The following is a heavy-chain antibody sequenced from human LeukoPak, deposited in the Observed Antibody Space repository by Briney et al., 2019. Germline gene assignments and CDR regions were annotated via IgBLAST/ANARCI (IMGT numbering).Heavy chain of an antibody. Sequence: KPSETLSLTCTVSGGSISSYYWSWIRQPPGKGLEWIGYIYYSGSTNYNPSLKSRVTISVDTSKNQFSLKLSSVTAADTAVYYCAGGRSPQAPLPDAFDIWGQGTMVTVSS. D-gene: IGHD3-10*01. CDR1: GGSISSYY. J-gene: IGHJ3*02. CDR2: IYYSGST. V-gene: IGHV4-59*01. CDR3: AGGRSPQAPLPDAFDI.